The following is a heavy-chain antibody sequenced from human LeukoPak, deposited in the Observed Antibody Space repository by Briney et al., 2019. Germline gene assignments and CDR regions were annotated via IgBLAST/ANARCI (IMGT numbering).Heavy chain of an antibody. CDR2: IKSKVDGGTT. CDR1: GFTLTGYG. CDR3: ATGGYFLDY. Sequence: PGTSLRLSCAASGFTLTGYGMHWVRQAPGRGLEWVGRIKSKVDGGTTDYAAPVKGRFTISRDDSKNTVFLQVNSLQSEDTAVYFCATGGYFLDYWGQGTLVTVSS. V-gene: IGHV3-15*01. J-gene: IGHJ4*02. D-gene: IGHD3-16*01.